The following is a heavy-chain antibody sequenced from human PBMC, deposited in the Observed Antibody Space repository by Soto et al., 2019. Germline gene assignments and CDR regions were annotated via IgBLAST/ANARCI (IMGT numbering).Heavy chain of an antibody. CDR2: MNPNSANT. J-gene: IGHJ5*02. Sequence: ASVKVSCKASGYTFTSYDINWVRQATGQGLEWMGRMNPNSANTGYAQKFQGRVTMTEDTSTDTAYMELSSLRSEDTAVYYCAPYLVYDFWSGSSRWFDPWGQGTLVTSPQ. CDR1: GYTFTSYD. D-gene: IGHD3-3*01. CDR3: APYLVYDFWSGSSRWFDP. V-gene: IGHV1-8*01.